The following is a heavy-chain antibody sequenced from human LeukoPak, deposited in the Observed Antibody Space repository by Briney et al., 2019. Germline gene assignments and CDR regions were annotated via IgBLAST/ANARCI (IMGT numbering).Heavy chain of an antibody. Sequence: PSETLSLTCTVSGGSISSYYWSWIRQPPGKGLEWIGYIYYSGSTNYNPSLKSRVTISVDTSKNQFSLKLSSVTAADTAVYYCASGRRASGGYSYGALYYYYGMDVWGQGTTVTVSS. CDR3: ASGRRASGGYSYGALYYYYGMDV. D-gene: IGHD5-18*01. CDR1: GGSISSYY. CDR2: IYYSGST. J-gene: IGHJ6*02. V-gene: IGHV4-59*12.